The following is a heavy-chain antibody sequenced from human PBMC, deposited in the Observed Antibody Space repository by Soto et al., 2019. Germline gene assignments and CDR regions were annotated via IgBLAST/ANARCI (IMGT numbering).Heavy chain of an antibody. Sequence: ASVKVSCKASGYTFTSYYMHWVRQAPGQGLEWMGIINPSGGSTSYAQKFQGRVTMTRDTSTSTVYMELSSVTAADTAVYYCARARRTPPNWFDPWGQGTLVTVSS. J-gene: IGHJ5*02. CDR3: ARARRTPPNWFDP. V-gene: IGHV1-46*01. D-gene: IGHD1-1*01. CDR2: INPSGGST. CDR1: GYTFTSYY.